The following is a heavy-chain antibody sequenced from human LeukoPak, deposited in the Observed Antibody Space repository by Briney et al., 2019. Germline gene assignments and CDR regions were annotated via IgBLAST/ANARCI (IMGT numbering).Heavy chain of an antibody. CDR3: ARDVGGSLDY. J-gene: IGHJ4*02. D-gene: IGHD1-26*01. V-gene: IGHV3-7*01. Sequence: GGSLRLSCAASGFTFSTYWMAWVRQAPGKGLEWVANIKGDESARHQADSVKGRFTISRDNAQNSVYLQMSSPRGEDTAVYCCARDVGGSLDYWGQGTLVTVSS. CDR1: GFTFSTYW. CDR2: IKGDESAR.